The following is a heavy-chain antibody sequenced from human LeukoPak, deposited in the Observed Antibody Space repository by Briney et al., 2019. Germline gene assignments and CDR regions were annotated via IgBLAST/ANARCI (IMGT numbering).Heavy chain of an antibody. D-gene: IGHD3-16*02. J-gene: IGHJ4*02. Sequence: SETLSLTCTVSGGSISSYYWSWIRQPPGKGLEWIGYIYYSGSTNYNPSLKSRVTISVDTSKNQFSLKLSSVTAADTAVYYCARTDFTFGGVIVFDYWGQGTLATVSS. CDR2: IYYSGST. CDR3: ARTDFTFGGVIVFDY. CDR1: GGSISSYY. V-gene: IGHV4-59*01.